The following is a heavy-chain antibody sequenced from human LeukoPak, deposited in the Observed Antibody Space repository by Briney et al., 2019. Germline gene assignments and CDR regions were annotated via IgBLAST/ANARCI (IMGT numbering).Heavy chain of an antibody. CDR2: INHRGST. CDR3: ARGLRQLVRSWHY. D-gene: IGHD6-6*01. J-gene: IGHJ4*02. V-gene: IGHV4-34*01. Sequence: KSSETLSLTRAVYGGSFSGYYWSWIRQPPGKGLEWIGEINHRGSTNYNPSLKSRVTISVDTSKNQFSLKLSSVTAADTAVYYCARGLRQLVRSWHYWGQGTLVTVSS. CDR1: GGSFSGYY.